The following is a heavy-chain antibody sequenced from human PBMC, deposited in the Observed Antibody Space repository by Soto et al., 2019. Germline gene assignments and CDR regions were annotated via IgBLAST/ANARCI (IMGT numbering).Heavy chain of an antibody. CDR1: GGSFSGYY. D-gene: IGHD3-22*01. Sequence: SETLSLTCAVYGGSFSGYYWSWIRQPPGKGLEWIGEINHSGSTNYNPSLTSRVTISVDTSKNQFSLKLSSVTAADTAVYYCARKHICSGYYQYYYDSSGYSDYWGQGTLVTVSS. J-gene: IGHJ4*02. V-gene: IGHV4-34*01. CDR3: ARKHICSGYYQYYYDSSGYSDY. CDR2: INHSGST.